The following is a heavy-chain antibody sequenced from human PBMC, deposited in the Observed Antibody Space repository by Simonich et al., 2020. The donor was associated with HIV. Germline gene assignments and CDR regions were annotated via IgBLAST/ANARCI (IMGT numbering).Heavy chain of an antibody. D-gene: IGHD2-8*01. CDR2: SNHSVST. J-gene: IGHJ3*01. CDR3: AREVGYYPPQLEENNAFDV. CDR1: GGSFSGYY. V-gene: IGHV4-34*01. Sequence: QVQLQQGGAGLLKPSETLSLTCAVYGGSFSGYYWSWGRQPAGKGLEWCGESNHSVSTNYNPSRRSRVTISVDTYKNQFSLKLSSVTAADTAVYYCAREVGYYPPQLEENNAFDVWGQGTMVTVSS.